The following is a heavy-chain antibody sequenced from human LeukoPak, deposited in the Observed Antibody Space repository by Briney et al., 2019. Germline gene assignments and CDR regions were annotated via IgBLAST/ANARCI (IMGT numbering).Heavy chain of an antibody. D-gene: IGHD2-2*01. CDR1: GGSFSGYY. Sequence: SGTLSLTCAVYGGSFSGYYWSWIRQPPGKGLEWIGEINHSGSTNYNPSLKSRVTISVDTSKNQFSLKLSSVTAADTAVYYCARVRVSGYCSSTSCYVNYYYGMDVWGKGTTVTVSS. CDR3: ARVRVSGYCSSTSCYVNYYYGMDV. CDR2: INHSGST. J-gene: IGHJ6*04. V-gene: IGHV4-34*01.